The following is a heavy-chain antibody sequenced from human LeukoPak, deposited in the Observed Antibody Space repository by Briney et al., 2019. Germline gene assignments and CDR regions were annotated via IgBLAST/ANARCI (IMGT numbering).Heavy chain of an antibody. Sequence: GGSLRLSCAASGFTFSSYWMTWVRQAPGKGLEWVANIKQDGSEKYYVDSVKGRFTLSRDNAKNSLYLQMNSLRAEDTAVYYCARDPRLSEREIAAAGLDYWGQGTLVTVSS. CDR3: ARDPRLSEREIAAAGLDY. CDR2: IKQDGSEK. V-gene: IGHV3-7*01. D-gene: IGHD6-13*01. J-gene: IGHJ4*02. CDR1: GFTFSSYW.